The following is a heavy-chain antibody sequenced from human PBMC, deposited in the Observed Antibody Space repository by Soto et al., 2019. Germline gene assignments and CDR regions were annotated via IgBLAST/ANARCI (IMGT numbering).Heavy chain of an antibody. CDR2: IFYTGNT. J-gene: IGHJ6*02. CDR1: GGSVSIGDYS. V-gene: IGHV4-61*08. Sequence: PSETLSLTCTVSGGSVSIGDYSWTWIRQPPGKGLEWIGYIFYTGNTNYSPSLKSRVTMSVDRSRSQFSLRLSSVTAADTAVYYCARDWELRRMDVWGQGTTVTVSS. CDR3: ARDWELRRMDV. D-gene: IGHD1-7*01.